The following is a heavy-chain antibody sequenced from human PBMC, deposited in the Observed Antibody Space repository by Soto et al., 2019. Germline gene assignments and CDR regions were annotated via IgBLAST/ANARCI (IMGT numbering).Heavy chain of an antibody. Sequence: SETLSLTCNVSGDSVSSDYWSWSRQPPGKGLEWIGFMYFGGSFNYNPSLAGRVTISVETSKNQFSMKMTSVTAADTAVYYCARSYYDSLGFTVGPWGQGTLVTVSS. CDR1: GDSVSSDY. CDR2: MYFGGSF. V-gene: IGHV4-59*02. D-gene: IGHD3-22*01. J-gene: IGHJ5*02. CDR3: ARSYYDSLGFTVGP.